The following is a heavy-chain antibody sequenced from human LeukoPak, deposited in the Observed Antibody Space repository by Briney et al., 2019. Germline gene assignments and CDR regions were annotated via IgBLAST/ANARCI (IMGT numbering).Heavy chain of an antibody. CDR3: ARDPIDGDPYFDY. J-gene: IGHJ4*02. Sequence: AGGSLRLSCAASGFTFSSYWMSWVRQAPGKGLEWVANIEQDGSEKYYVDSVKGRFTISRDNAKNSLYRQMNSLRAEDTAVYYCARDPIDGDPYFDYWGQGTLVTVSS. V-gene: IGHV3-7*03. CDR1: GFTFSSYW. CDR2: IEQDGSEK. D-gene: IGHD4-17*01.